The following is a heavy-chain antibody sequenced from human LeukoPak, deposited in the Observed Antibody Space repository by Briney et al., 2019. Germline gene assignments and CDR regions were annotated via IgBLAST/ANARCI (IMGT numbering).Heavy chain of an antibody. CDR3: ARRHDYGDFDY. J-gene: IGHJ4*02. Sequence: SETLSLTCTVSGGSINNYYWSWIRQPPGKGLEWIGYIYYSGSTNYNPSLKSRVTISVDTSKNQFSLKLTSVTAADTAVYYCARRHDYGDFDYWGQGTLVTVSS. CDR2: IYYSGST. V-gene: IGHV4-59*08. CDR1: GGSINNYY. D-gene: IGHD4-17*01.